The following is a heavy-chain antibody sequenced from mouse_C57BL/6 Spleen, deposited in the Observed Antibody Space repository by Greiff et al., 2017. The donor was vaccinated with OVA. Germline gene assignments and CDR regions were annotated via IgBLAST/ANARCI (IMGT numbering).Heavy chain of an antibody. J-gene: IGHJ2*01. CDR2: IYPGRGST. Sequence: QVQLQQPGAELVKPGASVKMSCKASGYTFTSYWITWVKPRPGQGLEWIGDIYPGRGSTNYNEQFKSKATLTVDTSSSTAYMQLSSLTSEDSAVYYCARRDYGSFDYWGQGTTLTVSS. D-gene: IGHD1-1*01. CDR1: GYTFTSYW. CDR3: ARRDYGSFDY. V-gene: IGHV1-55*01.